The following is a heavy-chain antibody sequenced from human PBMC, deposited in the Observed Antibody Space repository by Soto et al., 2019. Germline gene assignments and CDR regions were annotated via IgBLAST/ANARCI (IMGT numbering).Heavy chain of an antibody. J-gene: IGHJ4*02. CDR1: GGSISSYY. V-gene: IGHV4-59*12. CDR3: ARKRSGYDFFDY. D-gene: IGHD5-12*01. Sequence: SETLSLTCTVSGGSISSYYWSWIRQPPGKGLEWIGYIYYSGSTNYNPSLKSRVTISVDTSKNQFSLNLSSVTAADTALYYCARKRSGYDFFDYWGQGTVVTVSS. CDR2: IYYSGST.